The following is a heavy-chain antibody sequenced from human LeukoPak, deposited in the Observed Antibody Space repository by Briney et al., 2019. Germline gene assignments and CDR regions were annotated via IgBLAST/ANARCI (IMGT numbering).Heavy chain of an antibody. D-gene: IGHD3-10*01. V-gene: IGHV3-53*01. CDR3: GGSGSNYTPSYY. Sequence: GGSLRLSCATSDFTVSDNYMSWVRQAPGRGLEWVSVISDGGVTYYADSVKGRFTISRDDSNDTLYLQMNSLRPGDTAVYYCGGSGSNYTPSYYWGQGTLVTVSS. CDR2: ISDGGVT. J-gene: IGHJ4*02. CDR1: DFTVSDNY.